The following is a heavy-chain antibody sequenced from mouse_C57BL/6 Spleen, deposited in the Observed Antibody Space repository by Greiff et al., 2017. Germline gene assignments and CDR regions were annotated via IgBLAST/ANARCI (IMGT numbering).Heavy chain of an antibody. D-gene: IGHD2-4*01. Sequence: EVQLQQSGPELVKPGASVKISCKASGYTFTDYYMNWVKQSHGKSLEWIGDINPNNGGTSYNQKFKGKATLTVDKSSSTAYMELRSLTSEDSAVYYCARRRNDYDGFAYWGQRTLVTVSA. J-gene: IGHJ3*01. V-gene: IGHV1-26*01. CDR2: INPNNGGT. CDR3: ARRRNDYDGFAY. CDR1: GYTFTDYY.